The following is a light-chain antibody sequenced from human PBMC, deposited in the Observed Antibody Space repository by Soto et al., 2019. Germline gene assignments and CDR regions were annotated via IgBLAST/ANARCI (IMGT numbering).Light chain of an antibody. J-gene: IGKJ5*01. Sequence: EIVLTQSPATLSLSPGERATVSCSASQSVSSYLAWYQQKPGQAPRLLIYDASNRATGIPARFSGSGSGTDFTLTISSLQSEDFAVYFCQQYDDWLRLTFGGGTRLAIK. CDR1: QSVSSY. CDR2: DAS. V-gene: IGKV3-11*01. CDR3: QQYDDWLRLT.